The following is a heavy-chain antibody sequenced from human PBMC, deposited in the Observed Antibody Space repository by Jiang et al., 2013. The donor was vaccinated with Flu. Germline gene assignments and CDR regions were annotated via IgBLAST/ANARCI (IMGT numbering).Heavy chain of an antibody. J-gene: IGHJ4*02. V-gene: IGHV4-39*01. CDR1: GGSISSSSYY. CDR3: ARHRLFEVIPHYYFDY. CDR2: IYYSGST. D-gene: IGHD3-16*02. Sequence: SLTCTVSGGSISSSSYYWGWIRQPPGKGLEWIGSIYYSGSTYYNPSLKSRVTISVDTSKNQFSLKLSSVTAADTAVYYCARHRLFEVIPHYYFDYWGQGTLVTVSS.